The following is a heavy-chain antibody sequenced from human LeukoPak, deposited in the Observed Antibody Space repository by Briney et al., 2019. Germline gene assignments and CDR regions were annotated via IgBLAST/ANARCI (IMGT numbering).Heavy chain of an antibody. CDR1: GYTFTSYW. V-gene: IGHV5-51*01. J-gene: IGHJ4*02. Sequence: GESLMIPFQVSGYTFTSYWIGWVRQTPGKGLEWMGIIYPGDSNTRYSPSFQGQVTISADKSISTAYLQWSSLKASDTAMYYCARSCDYGGNADYWGQGTLVTVSS. D-gene: IGHD4-23*01. CDR3: ARSCDYGGNADY. CDR2: IYPGDSNT.